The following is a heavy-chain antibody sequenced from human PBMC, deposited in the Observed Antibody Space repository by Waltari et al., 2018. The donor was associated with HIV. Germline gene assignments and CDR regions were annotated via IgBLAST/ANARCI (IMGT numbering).Heavy chain of an antibody. Sequence: QVQLVQSGAEVKKPGASVKVSCKASGYTFTGYYMHWVRQAPGQGLEWRGWINPENGGTKYAKKVQGRVTMTRDTSISTAYMELSRLRSDDTAVYYCARDICNGGSCYSYYFDYWGQGTLVTVSS. V-gene: IGHV1-2*02. CDR1: GYTFTGYY. D-gene: IGHD2-15*01. CDR3: ARDICNGGSCYSYYFDY. J-gene: IGHJ4*02. CDR2: INPENGGT.